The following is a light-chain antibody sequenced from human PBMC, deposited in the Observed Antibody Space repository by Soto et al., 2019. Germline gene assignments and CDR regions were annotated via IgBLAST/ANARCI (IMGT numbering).Light chain of an antibody. CDR2: DAS. V-gene: IGKV1-5*01. Sequence: IQMTHSPSTLSASLVDIVTITCRASQSISSSLAWYQQKPGKAPKLLIYDASSLQIGVPSRFSGSGSGTEFTLIISSLQPDDFATYYCQQYDTYPLTFGGGTKVDIK. J-gene: IGKJ4*01. CDR1: QSISSS. CDR3: QQYDTYPLT.